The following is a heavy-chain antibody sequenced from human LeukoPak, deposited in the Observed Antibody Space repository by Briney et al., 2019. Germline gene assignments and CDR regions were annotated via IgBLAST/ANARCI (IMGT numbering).Heavy chain of an antibody. V-gene: IGHV1-46*01. J-gene: IGHJ4*02. CDR2: INPSGGST. Sequence: GASVKVSCKTSGYRFTSYGISWVRQAPGQGLEWMGIINPSGGSTNYAQKFQGRVTMTRDTSTSTVYMELSSLRSEDTAVYYCATAKFGGNSYFDYWGQGTLVTVSS. CDR1: GYRFTSYG. D-gene: IGHD4-23*01. CDR3: ATAKFGGNSYFDY.